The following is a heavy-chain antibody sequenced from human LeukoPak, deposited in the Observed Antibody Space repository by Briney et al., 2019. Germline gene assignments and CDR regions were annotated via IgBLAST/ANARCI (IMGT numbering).Heavy chain of an antibody. D-gene: IGHD3-22*01. CDR3: ARGPYDYYDSSGYYSVGYFDL. J-gene: IGHJ4*02. V-gene: IGHV1-2*02. CDR1: GYTFTGYY. CDR2: INPNSGGT. Sequence: GASVKVSCKASGYTFTGYYMHWVRQAPGQGLEWMGWINPNSGGTNYAQKFLGRVTMTRDTSISTAYMELSRLRSNDTAVYYCARGPYDYYDSSGYYSVGYFDLWGQGTLVTVSS.